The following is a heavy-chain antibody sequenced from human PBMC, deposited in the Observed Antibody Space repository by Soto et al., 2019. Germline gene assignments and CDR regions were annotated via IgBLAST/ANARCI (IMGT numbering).Heavy chain of an antibody. J-gene: IGHJ4*02. Sequence: EVQLVESGGGLVQPGGSLRLSCAASGFTFGSYPMHWVRQAPGKGLEYVSAISTNGDSTFYANSVKGRFTISRDNSKKTLHRHTVSLRAVEMGVYYCAREAMSRPGGVFDCWRQANLVNASS. CDR3: AREAMSRPGGVFDC. CDR2: ISTNGDST. CDR1: GFTFGSYP. V-gene: IGHV3-64*01. D-gene: IGHD3-3*01.